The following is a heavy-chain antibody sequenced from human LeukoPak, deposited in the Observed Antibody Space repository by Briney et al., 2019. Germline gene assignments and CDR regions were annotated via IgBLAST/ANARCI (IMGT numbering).Heavy chain of an antibody. CDR3: ARDLDFWSGFYLY. Sequence: GGSLRLSCAASGFTLSDYHMNWIRQAPGRGLEWISYINSDGYTIYYTESVKGRFNISKDNAKNSLYLQMNSLRDEDTAVYYCARDLDFWSGFYLYWGQGTLVTVSS. CDR1: GFTLSDYH. D-gene: IGHD3-3*01. CDR2: INSDGYTI. V-gene: IGHV3-11*04. J-gene: IGHJ4*02.